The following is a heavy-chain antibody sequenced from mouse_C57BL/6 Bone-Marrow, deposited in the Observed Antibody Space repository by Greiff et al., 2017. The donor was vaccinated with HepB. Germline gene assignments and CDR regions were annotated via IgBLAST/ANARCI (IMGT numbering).Heavy chain of an antibody. CDR3: ARRLYGSSPYYYAMDY. V-gene: IGHV1-55*01. CDR1: GYTFTSYW. J-gene: IGHJ4*01. CDR2: IYPGSGST. D-gene: IGHD1-1*01. Sequence: VQLQQPGAELVKPGASVKMSCKASGYTFTSYWITWVKQRPGQGLEWIGDIYPGSGSTNYNEKFKSKATLTVDTSSSTAYMQLSSLTSEDSAVYYCARRLYGSSPYYYAMDYWGQGTSGTVSS.